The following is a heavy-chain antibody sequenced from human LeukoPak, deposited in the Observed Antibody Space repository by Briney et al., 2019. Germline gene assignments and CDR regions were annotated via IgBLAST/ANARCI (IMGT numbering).Heavy chain of an antibody. CDR2: LYYRGSA. V-gene: IGHV4-39*07. D-gene: IGHD4-17*01. CDR3: ARDQNGGYGDYRGYFDY. J-gene: IGHJ4*02. Sequence: SETLSLTCIVSGGSISSDSYYWAWIRQPPGKGLQWIGSLYYRGSAYYGPSLKGRVTISGDTSQNQFSLKLSSVTAADTAVYYCARDQNGGYGDYRGYFDYWGQGTLVTVSS. CDR1: GGSISSDSYY.